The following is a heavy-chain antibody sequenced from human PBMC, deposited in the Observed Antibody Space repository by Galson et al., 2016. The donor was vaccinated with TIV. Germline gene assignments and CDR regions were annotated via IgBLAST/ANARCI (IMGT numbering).Heavy chain of an antibody. D-gene: IGHD2-21*01. CDR1: GYSFTTYA. CDR3: ARPPYCGGDCFKYDS. CDR2: INAGNGNT. Sequence: SVKVSCKASGYSFTTYAMHWVCQAPGQRLEWMGWINAGNGNTKYSQKFQGRVTITRDTSANTAYMELSSLRSEDTAMYYCARPPYCGGDCFKYDSWGQGTLVTVSS. J-gene: IGHJ4*02. V-gene: IGHV1-3*01.